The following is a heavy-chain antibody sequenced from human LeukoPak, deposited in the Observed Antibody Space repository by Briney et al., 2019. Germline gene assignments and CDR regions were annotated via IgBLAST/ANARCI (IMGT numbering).Heavy chain of an antibody. D-gene: IGHD3-22*01. Sequence: SSETLSLTCTVSGGSISSYYWSWIRQPPGKGLEWIGYIYYSGSTNYNPSLRSRVTISVDTSKNQFSLKLSSVTAADTAVYYCASRYYYDSSGYYSAWGQGTLVTVSS. CDR2: IYYSGST. V-gene: IGHV4-59*01. CDR3: ASRYYYDSSGYYSA. CDR1: GGSISSYY. J-gene: IGHJ5*02.